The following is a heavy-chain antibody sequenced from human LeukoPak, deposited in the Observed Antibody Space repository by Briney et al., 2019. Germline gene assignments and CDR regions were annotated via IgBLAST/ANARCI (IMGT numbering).Heavy chain of an antibody. CDR2: IYNSGST. CDR1: GYSISSGYY. CDR3: TRGYSYAYYFDY. V-gene: IGHV4-38-2*01. D-gene: IGHD5-18*01. Sequence: SETLSLTCAVSGYSISSGYYWGWIRQPPGKGLEWIASIYNSGSTYYNPSLKSRVTISVGMSKNQFSLNLSSVTAADTAVYYCTRGYSYAYYFDYWGQGTLVTVSS. J-gene: IGHJ4*02.